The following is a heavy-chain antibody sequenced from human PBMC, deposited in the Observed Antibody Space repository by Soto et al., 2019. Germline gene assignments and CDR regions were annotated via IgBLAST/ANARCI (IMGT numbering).Heavy chain of an antibody. CDR3: ATQLTNGPVDY. J-gene: IGHJ4*02. V-gene: IGHV3-74*01. CDR1: GFTFSNYW. CDR2: ISSDGSST. Sequence: PGGSLRLSCAASGFTFSNYWMHWVRQAPGKGLVWVSRISSDGSSTIYADSVKGRFTISRDNAKNTLSLQMNSLRAEDAAVYYCATQLTNGPVDYWGQGTLVTVSS. D-gene: IGHD2-2*01.